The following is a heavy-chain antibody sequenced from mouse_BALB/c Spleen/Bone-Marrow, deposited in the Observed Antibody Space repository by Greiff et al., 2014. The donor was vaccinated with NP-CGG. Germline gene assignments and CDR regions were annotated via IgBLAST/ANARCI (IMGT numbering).Heavy chain of an antibody. Sequence: VKLMESGPGLVAPSQSLSITCTVSGFSLTDYGVSWIRQPPGKGLEWLGVIWGGGSTYYNSALKSRLSISKDNSKSQVFLKMNSPQTDDTAMYYCAKRGGLGPYWYFDVWGAGTTVTVSS. V-gene: IGHV2-6-5*01. D-gene: IGHD4-1*01. J-gene: IGHJ1*01. CDR3: AKRGGLGPYWYFDV. CDR1: GFSLTDYG. CDR2: IWGGGST.